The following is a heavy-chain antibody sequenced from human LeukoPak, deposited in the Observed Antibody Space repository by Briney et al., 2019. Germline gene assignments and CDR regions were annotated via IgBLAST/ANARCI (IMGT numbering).Heavy chain of an antibody. V-gene: IGHV4-39*07. Sequence: PSQTLSLTCTVSGGSISSSSYYWGWIRQPPGKGLEWIGSIYYSGSTYYNPSLKSRVTISVDTSKNQFSLKLSSVTAADTAVYYCAREGGYCSGGSCLWDIWGQGTMVTVSS. D-gene: IGHD2-15*01. CDR3: AREGGYCSGGSCLWDI. CDR1: GGSISSSSYY. CDR2: IYYSGST. J-gene: IGHJ3*02.